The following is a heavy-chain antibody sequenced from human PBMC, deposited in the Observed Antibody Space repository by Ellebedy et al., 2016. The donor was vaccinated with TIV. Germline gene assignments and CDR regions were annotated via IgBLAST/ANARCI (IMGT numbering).Heavy chain of an antibody. J-gene: IGHJ6*02. V-gene: IGHV3-53*01. CDR1: GFTVSSNY. CDR2: IDSGGST. D-gene: IGHD6-13*01. CDR3: ARGGSSSRLYGMDV. Sequence: GESLKISCAASGFTVSSNYMTWVRQAPGKGLEWVSVIDSGGSTYYADSVKGRFTIPRDNSKNTVYLQMNSLRAEDTAVYYCARGGSSSRLYGMDVWGQGTTVTVSS.